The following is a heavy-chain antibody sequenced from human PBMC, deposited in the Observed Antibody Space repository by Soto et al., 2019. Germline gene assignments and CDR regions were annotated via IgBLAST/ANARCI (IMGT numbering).Heavy chain of an antibody. CDR1: GGSISSRGYY. CDR2: IYYSGTT. CDR3: ARHAGGVSQIDY. Sequence: SETLSLTCTVSGGSISSRGYYWGWIRQPPGKGLEWIGTIYYSGTTFYNPSLKSRVTISVDTSKNQLSLKLSSVTAADTAVYYCARHAGGVSQIDYWGQGTLVTVSS. J-gene: IGHJ4*02. V-gene: IGHV4-39*01. D-gene: IGHD1-26*01.